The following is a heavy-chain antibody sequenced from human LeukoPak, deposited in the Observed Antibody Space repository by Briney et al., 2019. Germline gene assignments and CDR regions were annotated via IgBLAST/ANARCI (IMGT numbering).Heavy chain of an antibody. V-gene: IGHV1-2*02. D-gene: IGHD3-10*01. Sequence: ASVKVSCKASGYTFIDYYIHWVRQAPGQGLEWTGWINPNSGATDYAQNFQGRVTLTRDTSISTAYMELSSLRSDDTAVYYCARDVSGSWFDPWGQGALVTVSS. CDR3: ARDVSGSWFDP. J-gene: IGHJ5*02. CDR2: INPNSGAT. CDR1: GYTFIDYY.